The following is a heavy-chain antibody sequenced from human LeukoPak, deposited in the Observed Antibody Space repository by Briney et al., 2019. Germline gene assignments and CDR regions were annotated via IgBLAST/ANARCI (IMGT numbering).Heavy chain of an antibody. CDR1: VGSISSYF. V-gene: IGHV4-59*08. CDR2: IYYSGCT. Sequence: PSETLSLTCTVSVGSISSYFWSWIRQPPGKGLEWVGYIYYSGCTNYNLPLKSRVTISVDTSKNQFSLKPSAVTAADPAVYYCARRAISGSLRFDYWGQGTLVTVSS. J-gene: IGHJ4*02. CDR3: ARRAISGSLRFDY. D-gene: IGHD1-26*01.